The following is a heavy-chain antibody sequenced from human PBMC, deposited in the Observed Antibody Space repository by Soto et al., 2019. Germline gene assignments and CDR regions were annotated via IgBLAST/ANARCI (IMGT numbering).Heavy chain of an antibody. CDR1: GFTFSRYA. CDR3: AKGDTVTTLAFDY. D-gene: IGHD4-4*01. Sequence: PGGSLRLSCAASGFTFSRYAMSWVRQAPGKGLEWVSAISGSGGSTYYADSVKGRFTISRDNSKNTLYLQMNSLRAEDTAVYYCAKGDTVTTLAFDYWGQGTLVTVSS. CDR2: ISGSGGST. V-gene: IGHV3-23*01. J-gene: IGHJ4*02.